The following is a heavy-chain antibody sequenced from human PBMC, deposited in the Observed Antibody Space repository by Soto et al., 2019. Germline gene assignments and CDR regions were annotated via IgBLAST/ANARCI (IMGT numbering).Heavy chain of an antibody. J-gene: IGHJ4*02. V-gene: IGHV3-15*07. CDR2: IKSKTDGGTT. CDR1: GFTFSNVW. Sequence: PGGSPRLSCAASGFTFSNVWMNWVRQAPGKGLEWVGRIKSKTDGGTTDYVPPVIGRFTISRDDSKNTLFLQMNSLKTEDTAVYYCTTDSDDYWGQGTQVTVSS. D-gene: IGHD6-19*01. CDR3: TTDSDDY.